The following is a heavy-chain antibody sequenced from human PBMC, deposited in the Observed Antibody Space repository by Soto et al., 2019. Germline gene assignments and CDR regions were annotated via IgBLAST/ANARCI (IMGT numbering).Heavy chain of an antibody. D-gene: IGHD5-18*01. CDR2: IFYSGST. J-gene: IGHJ4*02. Sequence: SWETLSLTGTVSGGSIRSYYWTWIRQPPGKGLEWLGYIFYSGSTFYNPSLKGRVTISIHTSKSQFSLQLTSVTAADTAVYYCARGAADTAMVDSWGQGTLVTVSS. V-gene: IGHV4-59*01. CDR1: GGSIRSYY. CDR3: ARGAADTAMVDS.